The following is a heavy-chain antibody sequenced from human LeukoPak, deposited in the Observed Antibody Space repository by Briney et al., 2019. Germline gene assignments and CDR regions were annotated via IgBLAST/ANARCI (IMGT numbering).Heavy chain of an antibody. CDR1: GYIFTTYN. CDR2: ISTSTGDT. D-gene: IGHD6-13*01. V-gene: IGHV1-18*04. J-gene: IGHJ6*02. Sequence: ASVKVSCKPSGYIFTTYNLHWVRQAPGQGLEWMGWISTSTGDTDYARNLRGRVTMSTDASTGTAYMELRRLRSDDTAVYYCATEEPLYSSTVLVYYGMDVWGQGTTVTVSS. CDR3: ATEEPLYSSTVLVYYGMDV.